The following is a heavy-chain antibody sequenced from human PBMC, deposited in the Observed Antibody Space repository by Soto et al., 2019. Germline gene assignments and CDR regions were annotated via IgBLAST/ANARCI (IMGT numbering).Heavy chain of an antibody. J-gene: IGHJ6*02. CDR2: IYYSGST. CDR1: GGSISSYY. D-gene: IGHD3-22*01. Sequence: SETMSLTCTVSGGSISSYYCSWIRQPPGKGLEGIGDIYYSGSTNYNPSLKSRVTISVDTSKNQFSLKLSSVTAADTAVYYCAGSGYYHNSGMDVWGQGTTVTVSS. CDR3: AGSGYYHNSGMDV. V-gene: IGHV4-59*12.